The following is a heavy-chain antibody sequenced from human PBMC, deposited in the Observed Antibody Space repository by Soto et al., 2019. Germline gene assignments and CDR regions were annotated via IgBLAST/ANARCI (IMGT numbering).Heavy chain of an antibody. CDR2: INQDGSEK. V-gene: IGHV3-7*04. Sequence: EVHLVESGGGLVQTGGSLRLSCTIYESTVRRDWMNWVRQAPGKGLEWVAHINQDGSEKYYVDSVKGRFTISRDNANNLLSLQMNILGAGDAAMYYCSGGVGDAFWGQGTLVTVSS. J-gene: IGHJ4*02. CDR3: SGGVGDAF. D-gene: IGHD1-26*01. CDR1: ESTVRRDW.